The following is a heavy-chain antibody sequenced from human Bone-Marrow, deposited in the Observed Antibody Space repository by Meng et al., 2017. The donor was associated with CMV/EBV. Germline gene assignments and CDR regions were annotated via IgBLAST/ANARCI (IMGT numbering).Heavy chain of an antibody. J-gene: IGHJ4*02. CDR1: GYKFNSYG. V-gene: IGHV1-18*01. Sequence: SCKASGYKFNSYGISWVRQDPGQGLEWMGWINAYNDNRDYAQKFQGRVTMTTDTSTSTAYMELRSLRSDDTAVYYCARHVSSGYYAFWGQGTLVTVSS. CDR3: ARHVSSGYYAF. CDR2: INAYNDNR. D-gene: IGHD3-22*01.